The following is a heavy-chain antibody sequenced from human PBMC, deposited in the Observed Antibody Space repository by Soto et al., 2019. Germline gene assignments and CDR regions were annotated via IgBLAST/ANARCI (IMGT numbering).Heavy chain of an antibody. J-gene: IGHJ4*02. CDR1: GFTFSSSA. CDR2: VSANGKGI. V-gene: IGHV3-23*01. D-gene: IGHD3-10*01. Sequence: GGSLRLSCAASGFTFSSSAINWVSQAPGKGLEWVSAVSANGKGIYYADSVRGRFTISRDNSKNTVFLHMDSLSAEDTAVYYCAKDRHYPRDYFHYWGQGTLVTVSS. CDR3: AKDRHYPRDYFHY.